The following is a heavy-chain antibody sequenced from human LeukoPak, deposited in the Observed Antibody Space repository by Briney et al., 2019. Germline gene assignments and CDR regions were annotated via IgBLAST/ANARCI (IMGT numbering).Heavy chain of an antibody. Sequence: ASVKVSCKASGYTFTSYGISWVRQAPGQGLEWMGWISAYNGNTNYAQKPQGRVTMTTDTSTSTAYMELRSLRSDDTAVYYCARPIRGTIFGVVNLDFWGQGTLVTVSS. J-gene: IGHJ4*02. CDR3: ARPIRGTIFGVVNLDF. V-gene: IGHV1-18*01. CDR1: GYTFTSYG. CDR2: ISAYNGNT. D-gene: IGHD3-3*01.